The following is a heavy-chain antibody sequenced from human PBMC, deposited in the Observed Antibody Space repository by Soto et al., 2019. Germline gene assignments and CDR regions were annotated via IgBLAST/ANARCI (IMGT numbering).Heavy chain of an antibody. CDR3: ARQAGPYGDHNMDV. J-gene: IGHJ6*02. Sequence: EVQLVQSGAEVKKPGESLKISCKGSGYIFANYWIGWVRQMPGKGLEWMGIIRPLNSDTRYSPSFQGQVTMSADKSISTAFLQWTSLKASDTAMYYCARQAGPYGDHNMDVWGQGTTVTVSS. D-gene: IGHD4-17*01. V-gene: IGHV5-51*01. CDR2: IRPLNSDT. CDR1: GYIFANYW.